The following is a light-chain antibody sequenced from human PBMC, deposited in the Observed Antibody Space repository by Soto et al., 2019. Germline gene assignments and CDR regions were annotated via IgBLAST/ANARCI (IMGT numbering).Light chain of an antibody. CDR1: QSISSK. CDR3: QQYNRWTTIT. Sequence: EIVMTQSPAFLSVSPGERATLSCRASQSISSKLGWYQQRPGQAPRLLIYGASTRATGIPARFSGSGSGTEFTLTISSLQSEDFAVYYCQQYNRWTTITFGQGTRLEIK. CDR2: GAS. J-gene: IGKJ5*01. V-gene: IGKV3-15*01.